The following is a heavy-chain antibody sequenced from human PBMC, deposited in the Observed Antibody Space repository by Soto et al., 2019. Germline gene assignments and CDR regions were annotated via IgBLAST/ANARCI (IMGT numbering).Heavy chain of an antibody. CDR3: ARVFAQSGAFDI. CDR1: GGTFSSYT. J-gene: IGHJ3*02. V-gene: IGHV1-69*02. Sequence: QVQLVQSGAEVKKPGSSVKVSCKASGGTFSSYTISWVRQDPGQGLEWMGRIIPILGIANYAQKFQGRVTITADKSTSTAYMELSSLRSEDTAVYYCARVFAQSGAFDIRGQGTMVTVSS. CDR2: IIPILGIA.